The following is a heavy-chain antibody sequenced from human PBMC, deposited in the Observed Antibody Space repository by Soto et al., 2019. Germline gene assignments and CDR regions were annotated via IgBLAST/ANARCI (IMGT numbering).Heavy chain of an antibody. D-gene: IGHD6-19*01. Sequence: EVQLVESGGGLVQPGGSLRLSCATSGFTFSSYEMNWVRQAPGKGLEWVSYISSSGSTIYYADSVKGRFTISRDNSRSTLYLQMNSLRDEDTAVYFCARAPSIAVAGAYYYYGMDVWGQGTTVTVSS. CDR2: ISSSGSTI. J-gene: IGHJ6*02. V-gene: IGHV3-48*03. CDR3: ARAPSIAVAGAYYYYGMDV. CDR1: GFTFSSYE.